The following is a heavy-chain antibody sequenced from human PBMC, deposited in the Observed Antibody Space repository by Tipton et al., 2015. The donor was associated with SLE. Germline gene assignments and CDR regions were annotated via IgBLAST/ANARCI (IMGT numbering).Heavy chain of an antibody. CDR3: AKALLRANAFDI. D-gene: IGHD3-22*01. CDR1: GFTFSSYG. Sequence: SGFTFSSYGMHWVRQAPGKGLEWVAFIRYDGSNKYYADSVKGRFTISRDNSKNTLYLQMNSLRAEDTAVYYCAKALLRANAFDIWGQGTMVTVSS. CDR2: IRYDGSNK. J-gene: IGHJ3*02. V-gene: IGHV3-30*02.